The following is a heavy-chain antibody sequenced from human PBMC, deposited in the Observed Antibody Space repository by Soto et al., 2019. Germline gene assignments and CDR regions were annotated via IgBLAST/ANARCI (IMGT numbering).Heavy chain of an antibody. J-gene: IGHJ1*01. V-gene: IGHV3-23*01. CDR3: ATLYSNNWWGYFQH. D-gene: IGHD6-13*01. CDR1: GFTFSSYA. Sequence: GGSLRLSCAASGFTFSSYAMSWVRQAPGKGLEWVSSISGNGGSTYYADSVKGRFTISRDNSKNTLYLQMNSLRAKDTAVYDCATLYSNNWWGYFQHWGLGTLVTVSS. CDR2: ISGNGGST.